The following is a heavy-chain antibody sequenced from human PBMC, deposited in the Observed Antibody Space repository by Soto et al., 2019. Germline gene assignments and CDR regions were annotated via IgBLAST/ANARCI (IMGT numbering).Heavy chain of an antibody. CDR3: ARLDYDILTGYPSLGYYGMDV. Sequence: GESLKISCKGSGYSFTSYWIGWVRQMPGKGLEWMGIIYPGDSDTRYSPSFQGQVTISADKSISTAYLQWSSLKASDTAMYYCARLDYDILTGYPSLGYYGMDVWGQGTTVTVSS. V-gene: IGHV5-51*01. CDR1: GYSFTSYW. D-gene: IGHD3-9*01. CDR2: IYPGDSDT. J-gene: IGHJ6*02.